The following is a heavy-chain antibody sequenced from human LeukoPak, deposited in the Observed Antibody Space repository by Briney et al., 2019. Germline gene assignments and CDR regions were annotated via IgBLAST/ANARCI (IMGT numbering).Heavy chain of an antibody. J-gene: IGHJ4*02. Sequence: ASVKVSCKASGYTFTSYAMHWVRQAPGQRLEWMGWINAGNGNTKYSQKFQGRVTITRDTSASTAYMELSSLRSEDTAVYYCARDLEGSGWTTVDYWGQGTLVTVSS. D-gene: IGHD6-19*01. CDR1: GYTFTSYA. V-gene: IGHV1-3*01. CDR2: INAGNGNT. CDR3: ARDLEGSGWTTVDY.